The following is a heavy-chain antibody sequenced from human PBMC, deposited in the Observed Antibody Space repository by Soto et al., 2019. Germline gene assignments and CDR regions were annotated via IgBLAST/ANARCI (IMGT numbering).Heavy chain of an antibody. CDR2: ISYSGTS. J-gene: IGHJ4*02. D-gene: IGHD5-18*01. CDR3: AREGYNFGPFDY. V-gene: IGHV4-59*01. Sequence: QVQLQESGPGLVKPSETLSLTCTVSGGSLSSYYWGWIRRPPGMGLEWIASISYSGTSNYNSSLKSRVTISIDTSKNQFSLKFNSVTAADTAVYYGAREGYNFGPFDYWGQGALVTVSS. CDR1: GGSLSSYY.